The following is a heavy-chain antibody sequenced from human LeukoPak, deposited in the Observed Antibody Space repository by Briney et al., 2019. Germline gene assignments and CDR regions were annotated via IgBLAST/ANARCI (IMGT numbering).Heavy chain of an antibody. Sequence: GSLRLSCAASGFTFSSYWMSWVRQAPGKGLEWVANIKQDGSEKYYVDSVKGRFTISRDNAKNSLYLQMNSLRAEDTAVYYCARGMVGAIGLYYMDVWGKGTTVTVSS. CDR2: IKQDGSEK. D-gene: IGHD1-26*01. J-gene: IGHJ6*03. V-gene: IGHV3-7*01. CDR3: ARGMVGAIGLYYMDV. CDR1: GFTFSSYW.